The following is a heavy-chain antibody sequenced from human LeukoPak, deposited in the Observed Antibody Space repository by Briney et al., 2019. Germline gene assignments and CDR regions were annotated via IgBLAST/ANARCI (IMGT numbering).Heavy chain of an antibody. CDR2: IYYSGST. D-gene: IGHD3-9*01. Sequence: SETPSLTCTVSGGSISSSSYYWGWIRQPPGKGLEWIGSIYYSGSTYYNPSLKSRVTISVDTSKNQFSLKLSSVTAADTAVYYCARVLLRYFDWLSQNAFDIWGQGTMVTVSS. V-gene: IGHV4-39*07. J-gene: IGHJ3*02. CDR3: ARVLLRYFDWLSQNAFDI. CDR1: GGSISSSSYY.